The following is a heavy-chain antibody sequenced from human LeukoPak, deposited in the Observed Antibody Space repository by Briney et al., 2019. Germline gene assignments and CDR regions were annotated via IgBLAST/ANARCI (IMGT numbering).Heavy chain of an antibody. CDR2: IYSGGST. J-gene: IGHJ6*02. V-gene: IGHV3-53*01. CDR3: ARESFDWLSQSYHYGMDV. CDR1: GFTVSSNY. Sequence: GGSLRLSCAASGFTVSSNYMSWVRQAPGKGLEWVSVIYSGGSTYYADSVKGRFTISRDNSKNTLYLQMNSLRAEDTAVYYCARESFDWLSQSYHYGMDVWGQGTTVTVSS. D-gene: IGHD3-9*01.